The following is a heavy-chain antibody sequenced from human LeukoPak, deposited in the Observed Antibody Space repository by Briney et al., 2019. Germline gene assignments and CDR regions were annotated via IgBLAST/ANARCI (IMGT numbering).Heavy chain of an antibody. D-gene: IGHD3-10*01. V-gene: IGHV5-51*01. Sequence: GESLKISCKGSGYRFTSYWIGWVRQMPGKGLEWMGIIYPGDSDTRYSPSFQGQVTISADKSISTAYLQWSSLKASDTAMYYCARQAPAVRGVALYYFDYWGQGTLVTVSS. CDR3: ARQAPAVRGVALYYFDY. CDR2: IYPGDSDT. J-gene: IGHJ4*02. CDR1: GYRFTSYW.